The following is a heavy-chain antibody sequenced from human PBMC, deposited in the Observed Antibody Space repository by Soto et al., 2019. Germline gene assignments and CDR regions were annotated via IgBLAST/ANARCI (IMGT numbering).Heavy chain of an antibody. CDR2: ISGSGGST. J-gene: IGHJ4*02. CDR3: ATQGYCSGGSCYFDY. D-gene: IGHD2-15*01. CDR1: GFTFSSYA. V-gene: IGHV3-23*01. Sequence: LRLSCAASGFTFSSYAMSWVRQAPGKGLEWVSAISGSGGSTYYADSVKGRFTISRDNSKNTLYLQMNSLRAEDTAVYYCATQGYCSGGSCYFDYWGQGTLVTVSS.